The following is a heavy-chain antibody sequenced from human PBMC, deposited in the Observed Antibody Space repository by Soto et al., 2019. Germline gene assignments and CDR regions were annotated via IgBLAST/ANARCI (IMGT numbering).Heavy chain of an antibody. CDR3: ARVSEGLDY. J-gene: IGHJ4*02. V-gene: IGHV4-4*02. Sequence: QVQLQESGPGLVKPSGTLSLTCAVSGGSISSSNWWSWVRQPPGEGLEWIGEIYHSGSTNYKPSPNSRFTISLDKSKNQFSLKLSSVTAADTAVYYCARVSEGLDYWGQGTLVTVSS. CDR1: GGSISSSNW. CDR2: IYHSGST.